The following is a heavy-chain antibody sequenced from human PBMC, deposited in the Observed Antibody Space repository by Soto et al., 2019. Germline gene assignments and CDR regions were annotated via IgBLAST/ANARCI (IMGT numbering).Heavy chain of an antibody. J-gene: IGHJ4*02. CDR1: EGTFSSYT. V-gene: IGHV1-69*02. CDR2: IIPILGIA. D-gene: IGHD6-19*01. Sequence: QVQLVQSGAEVKKPGSSVKVSCKASEGTFSSYTISWVRQAPGQGLEWMGRIIPILGIANYAQKFQGRVTITADKSTSTAYMELSSLRSEDTAVYYCAISDSSGGNDYWGQGTLVTVSS. CDR3: AISDSSGGNDY.